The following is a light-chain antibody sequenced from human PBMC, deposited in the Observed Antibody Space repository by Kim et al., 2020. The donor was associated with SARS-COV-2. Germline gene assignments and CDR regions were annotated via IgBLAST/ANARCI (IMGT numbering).Light chain of an antibody. CDR3: QSYNSAPWT. CDR2: AAS. J-gene: IGKJ1*01. V-gene: IGKV1-27*01. CDR1: QDISHY. Sequence: GDRVTITCRASQDISHYLACFPQKPGEAPKLLIYAASALHSEVPSRFSGSGSGTDFTLTISSLQPEDVATFYCQSYNSAPWTFGQGTKVDIK.